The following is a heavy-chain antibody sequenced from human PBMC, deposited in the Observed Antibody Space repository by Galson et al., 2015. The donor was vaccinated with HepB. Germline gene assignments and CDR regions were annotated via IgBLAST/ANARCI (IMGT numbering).Heavy chain of an antibody. CDR2: MNPNSGNT. CDR3: ARGYYYGSGSYYGGVDYHYYGMDV. Sequence: SVKVSCKASGYTFTSYDINWVRQATGQGLEWMGWMNPNSGNTGYAQKFQGRVTMTRNTSISTAYMELSSLRSEDTAVYYCARGYYYGSGSYYGGVDYHYYGMDVWGQGTTVTVSS. V-gene: IGHV1-8*01. D-gene: IGHD3-10*01. CDR1: GYTFTSYD. J-gene: IGHJ6*02.